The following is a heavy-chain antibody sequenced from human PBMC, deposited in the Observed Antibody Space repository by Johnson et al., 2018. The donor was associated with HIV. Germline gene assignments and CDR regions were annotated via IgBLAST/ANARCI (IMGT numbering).Heavy chain of an antibody. CDR1: GITVNSNY. V-gene: IGHV3-66*01. D-gene: IGHD3-16*01. CDR3: AREWGEGAFDI. CDR2: IYRGGST. Sequence: VQLVESGGGLVQPGGSLRLSCAASGITVNSNYMSWVRQAPGKGLEWVSVIYRGGSTYYVDSVQGRFTISRDNSKNTLYLQMNSLRVDDTAVYYCAREWGEGAFDIWGQGTMITVSS. J-gene: IGHJ3*02.